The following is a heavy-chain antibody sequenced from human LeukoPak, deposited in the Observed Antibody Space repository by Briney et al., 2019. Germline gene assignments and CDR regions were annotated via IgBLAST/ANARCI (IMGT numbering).Heavy chain of an antibody. Sequence: GGSLRLSCAASGFTFSSYLMHWVRQAPGKGLEWVTVISYDGSNTYYPDSVRGRFTISRDNSKNTLYLQMNTLRAEDTAVYYCAKAIAAPVWYFDLWGRGTLVTVSS. CDR1: GFTFSSYL. J-gene: IGHJ2*01. CDR3: AKAIAAPVWYFDL. V-gene: IGHV3-30-3*01. CDR2: ISYDGSNT. D-gene: IGHD6-13*01.